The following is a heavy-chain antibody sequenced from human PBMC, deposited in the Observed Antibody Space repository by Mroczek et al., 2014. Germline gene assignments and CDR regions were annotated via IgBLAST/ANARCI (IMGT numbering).Heavy chain of an antibody. CDR2: IYYSGST. CDR3: ARIVPAASTISRETSGWYVGYFDL. CDR1: GGSTSSGGYY. Sequence: VQLLESGPGLVKPSQTLSLTCTVSGGSTSSGGYYWSWIRQHPGKGLEWIGYIYYSGSTYYNPSLKSRVTISVDTSKNQFSLKLSSVTAADTAVYYCARIVPAASTISRETSGWYVGYFDLWGRGTLVTVSS. V-gene: IGHV4-31*03. J-gene: IGHJ2*01. D-gene: IGHD2-2*01.